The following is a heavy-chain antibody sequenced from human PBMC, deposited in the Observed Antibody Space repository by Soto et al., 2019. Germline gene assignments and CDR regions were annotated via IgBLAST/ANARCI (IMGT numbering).Heavy chain of an antibody. J-gene: IGHJ6*02. CDR3: ARDPSTTGYYGLDV. CDR1: GFTVKNSQ. Sequence: PGGSLRLSCAASGFTVKNSQMPWVRQAPGPGLAWVSVIYSGGVTYYPDSVKGRFPLLRDTSKNTVYFQMNNLRADDTAMYYCARDPSTTGYYGLDVWGQGTTVTVSS. V-gene: IGHV3-66*01. CDR2: IYSGGVT.